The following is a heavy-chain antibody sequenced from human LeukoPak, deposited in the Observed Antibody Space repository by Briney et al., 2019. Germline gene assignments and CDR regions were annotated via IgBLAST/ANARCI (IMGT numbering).Heavy chain of an antibody. D-gene: IGHD3-22*01. Sequence: ASVKVSCKASGGTFSSYAISWVRQAPGQGLEWMGGIIPIFGTANYAQKFQGRVTITADESTSTAYMELSSLRSEDTAVYYCARAQYYYDSSGYYLAPDYWGQGTLVTVSS. CDR3: ARAQYYYDSSGYYLAPDY. CDR2: IIPIFGTA. CDR1: GGTFSSYA. J-gene: IGHJ4*02. V-gene: IGHV1-69*13.